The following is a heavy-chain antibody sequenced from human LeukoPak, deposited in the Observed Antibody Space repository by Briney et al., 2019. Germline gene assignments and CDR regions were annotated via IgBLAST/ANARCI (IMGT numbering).Heavy chain of an antibody. V-gene: IGHV4-4*07. J-gene: IGHJ3*02. Sequence: SETLSLTCTVSGGSISSYYWSWIRQPAGKGLGWIGRIYTSGSTNYNPSLKSRVTMSVDTSKNQFSLKLSSVTAADTAVYYCARASLGAFDIWGQGTMVTVSS. CDR2: IYTSGST. CDR1: GGSISSYY. D-gene: IGHD7-27*01. CDR3: ARASLGAFDI.